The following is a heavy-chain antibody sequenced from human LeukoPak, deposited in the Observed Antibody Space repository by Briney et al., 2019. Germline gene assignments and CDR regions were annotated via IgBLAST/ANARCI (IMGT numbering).Heavy chain of an antibody. J-gene: IGHJ4*02. CDR2: IWYDGSNK. D-gene: IGHD2-15*01. CDR3: AKVGLKWSPVDNADY. CDR1: GFTFSSYG. Sequence: GGSLRLSCAASGFTFSSYGMHWVRQAPGKGLEWVAVIWYDGSNKYYADSVKGRFTISRDNSKNTLYLQMNSLRAEDTAVYYCAKVGLKWSPVDNADYWGQGTLVTVSS. V-gene: IGHV3-30*02.